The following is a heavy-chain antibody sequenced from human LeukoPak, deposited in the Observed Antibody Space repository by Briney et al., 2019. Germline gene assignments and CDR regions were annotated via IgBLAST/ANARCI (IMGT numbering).Heavy chain of an antibody. CDR2: ISWNSGSI. Sequence: HTGRSLRLSCAASGFTFDDYAMHWVRQAPGKGLEWVSGISWNSGSIGYADSVKGRFTISRDNSKNTLYLQMNSLRAEDTAVYYCAKGGFDYGDYTRDAFDIWGQGTMVTVSS. V-gene: IGHV3-9*01. J-gene: IGHJ3*02. CDR3: AKGGFDYGDYTRDAFDI. D-gene: IGHD4-17*01. CDR1: GFTFDDYA.